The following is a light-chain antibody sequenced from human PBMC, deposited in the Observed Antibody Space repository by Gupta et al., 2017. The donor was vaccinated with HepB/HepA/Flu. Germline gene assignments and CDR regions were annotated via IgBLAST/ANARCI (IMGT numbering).Light chain of an antibody. Sequence: SHDLTQPPSLSVSPGQTASINCPGEKLDDKFVSWYQQRPGQSPIWIIYQDKKRPSGIPERFSGTNSGNTATLTISGTQAMDEADYYCQAWDSSGSYVTFGGGTKLTVL. CDR1: KLDDKF. CDR2: QDK. J-gene: IGLJ2*01. CDR3: QAWDSSGSYVT. V-gene: IGLV3-1*01.